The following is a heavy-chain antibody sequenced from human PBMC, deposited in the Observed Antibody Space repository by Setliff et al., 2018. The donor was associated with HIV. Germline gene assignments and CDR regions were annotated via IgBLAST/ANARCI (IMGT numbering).Heavy chain of an antibody. CDR2: IHYSGST. D-gene: IGHD4-17*01. J-gene: IGHJ4*02. Sequence: PSETLSLTCTVSGGSISSNYYWSWLRQHPGKGLEWIAYIHYSGSTHYNPSLRSRATISVDTTNNQFSLKLSSVTAADTAVYYCARDAGTTVPPSFFQYWGQGTLVTVSS. CDR1: GGSISSNYY. CDR3: ARDAGTTVPPSFFQY. V-gene: IGHV4-31*03.